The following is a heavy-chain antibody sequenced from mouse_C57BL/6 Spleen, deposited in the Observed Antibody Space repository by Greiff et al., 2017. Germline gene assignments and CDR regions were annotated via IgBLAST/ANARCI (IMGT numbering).Heavy chain of an antibody. CDR1: GFSLTSYG. CDR2: IWRGGSP. V-gene: IGHV2-5*01. Sequence: VMLVESGPGLVQPSQSLSITCTVSGFSLTSYGVHWVRQSPGKGLEWLGVIWRGGSPDYNAAFMSRLSITKDNSKSQVFFKMNSLQADDTAIYYCAKTPNYYGSSTWSAYWGQGTLVTVSA. J-gene: IGHJ3*01. D-gene: IGHD1-1*01. CDR3: AKTPNYYGSSTWSAY.